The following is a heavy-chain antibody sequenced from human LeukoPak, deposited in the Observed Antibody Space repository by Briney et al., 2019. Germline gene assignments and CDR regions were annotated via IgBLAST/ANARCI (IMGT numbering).Heavy chain of an antibody. V-gene: IGHV5-51*01. CDR2: IYPSDSNT. CDR3: ARVWYGDFDPFDL. Sequence: GESLKISCKCSGYSFTTHWIGWARQMPGKGLEWMGIIYPSDSNTRYSPSFQGQVTISADKSITTAYLQWRSLKASDTAMYYCARVWYGDFDPFDLWGRGTLVTVSS. J-gene: IGHJ2*01. D-gene: IGHD4-17*01. CDR1: GYSFTTHW.